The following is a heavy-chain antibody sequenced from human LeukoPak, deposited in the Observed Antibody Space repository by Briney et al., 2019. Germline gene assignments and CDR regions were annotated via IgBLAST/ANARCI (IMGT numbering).Heavy chain of an antibody. Sequence: GASVKVSCKASGYTFTSHGITWVRQAPGQGLEWMRWISTYNVNTNYAQKLQGRVTMTTDTSTSTAYMELRSLRSDDTAVYYCATADYYDSSGYRSWGQGTLVTVSS. D-gene: IGHD3-22*01. CDR1: GYTFTSHG. V-gene: IGHV1-18*04. CDR2: ISTYNVNT. CDR3: ATADYYDSSGYRS. J-gene: IGHJ5*02.